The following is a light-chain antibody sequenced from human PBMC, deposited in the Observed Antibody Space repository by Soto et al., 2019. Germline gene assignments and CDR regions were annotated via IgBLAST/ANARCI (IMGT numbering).Light chain of an antibody. CDR1: QDISSY. J-gene: IGKJ4*01. V-gene: IGKV1-39*01. Sequence: DIQMTQSPSSLSASVGDRFTITCRSSQDISSYLAWYQQKPGKAPTLLIYAASTLQSGVPSRFSGSGSGTDFTLTISSLQPEDFATYYCQQSYSTPLTFGGGTKVDIK. CDR2: AAS. CDR3: QQSYSTPLT.